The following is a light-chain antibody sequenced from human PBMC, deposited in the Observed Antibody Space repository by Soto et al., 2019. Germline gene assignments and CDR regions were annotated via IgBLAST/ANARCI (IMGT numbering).Light chain of an antibody. V-gene: IGLV6-57*01. CDR2: EDS. Sequence: NFMLTQPHSVSESPGKTVTISCTRSSGSIASNYVKSYQQRPGSSPTTVIYEDSQRHPGVPDRFSGSIDSSSNSASLTSSGLKTEEEADYYCQSCDSSNVVFGGGTKVTVL. CDR3: QSCDSSNVV. J-gene: IGLJ2*01. CDR1: SGSIASNY.